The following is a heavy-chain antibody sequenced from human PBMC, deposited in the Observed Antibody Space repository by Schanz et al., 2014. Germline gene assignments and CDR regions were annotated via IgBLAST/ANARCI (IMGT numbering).Heavy chain of an antibody. D-gene: IGHD6-19*01. J-gene: IGHJ3*02. V-gene: IGHV3-NL1*01. CDR1: GTTFSTYG. CDR2: IYSGGST. Sequence: QVQLVESGGGVVQPGGSLRLSCVASGTTFSTYGMHWVRQAPGKGLEWVAVIYSGGSTFYTDSVKGRFTISRDNSKNTLYLQMNSLIAEDTAVYYCAKCIGWYGRCAFDIWGQGTMVTVSS. CDR3: AKCIGWYGRCAFDI.